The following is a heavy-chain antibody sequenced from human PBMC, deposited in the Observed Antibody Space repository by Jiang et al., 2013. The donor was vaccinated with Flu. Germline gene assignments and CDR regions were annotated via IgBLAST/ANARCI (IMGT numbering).Heavy chain of an antibody. V-gene: IGHV3-33*03. Sequence: VQLLESGGGVVQPGRSLRLSCAASGFTFSRFGMHWVRQAPGKGLEWVAVIWFDGSQKYYGDSVKGRFTISRDDSKNTLYLQMDSLKPEDTAVYFCAKEKNVYGSSFRLDPWGQGTRVTVSS. CDR1: GFTFSRFG. D-gene: IGHD6-6*01. CDR2: IWFDGSQK. CDR3: AKEKNVYGSSFRLDP. J-gene: IGHJ5*02.